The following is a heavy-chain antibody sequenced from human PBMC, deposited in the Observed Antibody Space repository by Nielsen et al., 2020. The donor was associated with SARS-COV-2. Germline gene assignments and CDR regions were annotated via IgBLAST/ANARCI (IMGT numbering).Heavy chain of an antibody. V-gene: IGHV3-11*05. CDR2: ISSSSSYT. CDR3: ARDQGELSFDY. D-gene: IGHD1-26*01. CDR1: GFTFSDYY. J-gene: IGHJ4*02. Sequence: GGSLRLSCAASGFTFSDYYMSWIRQAPGKGLEWVSYISSSSSYTNYADSVKGRFTISRDNAKNSLYLQMNSLRSDDTAVYYCARDQGELSFDYWGQGTLVTVSS.